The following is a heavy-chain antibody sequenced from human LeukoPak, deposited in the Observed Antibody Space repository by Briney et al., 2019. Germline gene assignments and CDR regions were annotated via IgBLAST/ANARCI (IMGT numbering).Heavy chain of an antibody. CDR2: IYHSGST. J-gene: IGHJ6*03. CDR1: GYSIRSGYY. CDR3: VRPGSRAYNYMDV. V-gene: IGHV4-38-2*02. D-gene: IGHD5-24*01. Sequence: SETLSLTCTVSGYSIRSGYYWGWIRQPPGKGLEWIGSIYHSGSTYSIPSLKSRVTISVDTSKSQFSLRLSSVTAADTAVYYCVRPGSRAYNYMDVWGKGTTVTISS.